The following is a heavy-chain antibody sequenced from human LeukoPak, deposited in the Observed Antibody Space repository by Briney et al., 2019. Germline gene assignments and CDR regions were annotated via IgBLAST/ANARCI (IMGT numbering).Heavy chain of an antibody. Sequence: GGSLRLSCAASGFTFSNYAMSWVRQAPGKGLEWVSAISANGGGTYYADSVKGRFTISRDNAKNSLYLQMNSLRAEDTALYYCAKDMGHSGQLPFDYWGQGTLVTVSS. J-gene: IGHJ4*02. CDR2: ISANGGGT. V-gene: IGHV3-23*01. CDR1: GFTFSNYA. CDR3: AKDMGHSGQLPFDY. D-gene: IGHD1-26*01.